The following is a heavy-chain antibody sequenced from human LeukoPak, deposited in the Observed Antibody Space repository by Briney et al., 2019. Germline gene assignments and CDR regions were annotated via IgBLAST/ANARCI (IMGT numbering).Heavy chain of an antibody. D-gene: IGHD5-18*01. Sequence: PGGSLRLSCAASGFTFCNAWMSWVRQAPGRGLEWVSYILFSSSTIYYADSVKGRFTISRDNAKNSLYLQMNTLRAEDTAVYYCARDGGYSYEFDYWGQGTLVTVSS. CDR3: ARDGGYSYEFDY. CDR2: ILFSSSTI. J-gene: IGHJ4*02. V-gene: IGHV3-48*01. CDR1: GFTFCNAW.